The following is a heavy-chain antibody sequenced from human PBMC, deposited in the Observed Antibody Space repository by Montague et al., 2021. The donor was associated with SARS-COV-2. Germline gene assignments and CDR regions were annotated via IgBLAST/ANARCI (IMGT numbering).Heavy chain of an antibody. D-gene: IGHD6-13*01. J-gene: IGHJ6*03. CDR3: ASGIAATYYYYMDV. V-gene: IGHV4-61*02. Sequence: TLSLTCTVSGGSISSGSYYWSWIRQPAGKGLEWIGCIYTSGSTNYNPSLKSRVTISVDTSKNQFSLKLSSVTAADTAVYYCASGIAATYYYYMDVWGKGAPGTVSS. CDR2: IYTSGST. CDR1: GGSISSGSYY.